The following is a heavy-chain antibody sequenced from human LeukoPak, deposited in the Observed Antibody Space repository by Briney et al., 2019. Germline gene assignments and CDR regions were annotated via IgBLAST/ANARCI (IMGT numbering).Heavy chain of an antibody. J-gene: IGHJ4*02. CDR3: AKDRETTASGTFDF. CDR2: ISDDGRNK. Sequence: GRSLRLSCAASGFTFNNYGMHYVRQAPGKGLEWVAVISDDGRNKNYADSVKGRFTTSRDSSNNTLYLQMNSLRAEDTGVYFCAKDRETTASGTFDFRGQGTLVTVSS. V-gene: IGHV3-30*18. CDR1: GFTFNNYG. D-gene: IGHD6-13*01.